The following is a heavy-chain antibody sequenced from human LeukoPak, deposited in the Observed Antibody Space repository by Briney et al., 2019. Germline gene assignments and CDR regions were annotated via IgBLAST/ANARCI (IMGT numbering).Heavy chain of an antibody. CDR1: GGSFSGYY. V-gene: IGHV4-34*01. CDR3: AGRMDSDAFDI. Sequence: PSETRSLTCAVYGGSFSGYYWSWIRQPPGKGLEWIGEINHSGSTNYNPSLKSRVTISVDTSKNQFSLKLSSVTAADTAVYYCAGRMDSDAFDIWGQGTMVTVSS. J-gene: IGHJ3*02. CDR2: INHSGST. D-gene: IGHD2-15*01.